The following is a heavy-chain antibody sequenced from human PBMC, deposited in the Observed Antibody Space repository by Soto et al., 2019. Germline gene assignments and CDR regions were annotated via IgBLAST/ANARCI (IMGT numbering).Heavy chain of an antibody. D-gene: IGHD3-10*01. V-gene: IGHV1-18*01. J-gene: IGHJ4*02. CDR3: ARGSNYIDY. Sequence: QVQLVQSGAEVKKPGASVKVSCKASGYTFTSYGISWVRQAPGQGLERMGWISAYNGNTYYAQKPQGRVTMTTDTSTRTDYMELRSLRSYDTAVYYCARGSNYIDYWGQGTLVTVSS. CDR1: GYTFTSYG. CDR2: ISAYNGNT.